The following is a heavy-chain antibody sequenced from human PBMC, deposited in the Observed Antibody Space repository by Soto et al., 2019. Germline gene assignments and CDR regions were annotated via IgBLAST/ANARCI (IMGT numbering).Heavy chain of an antibody. Sequence: SETLSLTCTVSGGSISSVDYYWTWIRQPPGKGLEWIGYIYYSGSTYYNPSLKSRVTISIDTSKNQFSLTLSSVTAADAAVYFCARTAIIRGETDSWGQGTLVTVS. CDR1: GGSISSVDYY. CDR3: ARTAIIRGETDS. D-gene: IGHD3-10*01. V-gene: IGHV4-30-4*01. J-gene: IGHJ5*02. CDR2: IYYSGST.